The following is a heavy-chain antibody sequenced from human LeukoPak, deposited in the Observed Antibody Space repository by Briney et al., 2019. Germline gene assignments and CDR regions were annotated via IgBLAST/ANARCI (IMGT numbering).Heavy chain of an antibody. V-gene: IGHV3-49*02. CDR2: IRSKAYGGTT. Sequence: WIRQPPGKGLEWVGFIRSKAYGGTTEYAASVKGRFAISRDDSKSIAYLQMNSLKTEDTAVYYCTARYYDYVWGSYRYTVDLDYWGQGTLVTVSS. CDR3: TARYYDYVWGSYRYTVDLDY. J-gene: IGHJ4*02. D-gene: IGHD3-16*02.